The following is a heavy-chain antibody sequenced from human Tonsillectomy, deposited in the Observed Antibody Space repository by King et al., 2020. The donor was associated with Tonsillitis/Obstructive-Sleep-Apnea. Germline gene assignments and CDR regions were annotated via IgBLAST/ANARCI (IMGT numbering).Heavy chain of an antibody. CDR1: GYSFTNYW. D-gene: IGHD1-1*01. CDR3: ARHKSGTTEFDY. J-gene: IGHJ4*02. V-gene: IGHV5-51*01. CDR2: IYPGDSDT. Sequence: DEQLVQSGAEVKKPGASLKIACRGSGYSFTNYWIGWVRQTPGKGLEWMGIIYPGDSDTRYSPSFQGQVTISADKSISTAYLQWSSLKASDTAIYYCARHKSGTTEFDYWGQGTLVTVSS.